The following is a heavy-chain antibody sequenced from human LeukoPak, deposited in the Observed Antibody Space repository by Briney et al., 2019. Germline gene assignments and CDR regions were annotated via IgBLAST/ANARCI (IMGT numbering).Heavy chain of an antibody. CDR1: GGSFSGYY. CDR2: INHSGST. Sequence: SETLSLTCAVYGGSFSGYYWSWIRQPPGKGLEWIGEINHSGSTNYNPSLKSRVTISVDTSKNQFSLKLSSVTAADTAVYYCASIITMIVVVGYWGQGTLVTVSS. V-gene: IGHV4-34*01. CDR3: ASIITMIVVVGY. D-gene: IGHD3-22*01. J-gene: IGHJ4*02.